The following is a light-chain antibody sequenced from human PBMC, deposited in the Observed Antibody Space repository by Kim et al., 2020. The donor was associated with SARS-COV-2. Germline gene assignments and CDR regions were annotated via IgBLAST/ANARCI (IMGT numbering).Light chain of an antibody. CDR1: NSNIGSHT. J-gene: IGLJ3*02. Sequence: GQRVTISCSGSNSNIGSHTVNWYQQVPGTAPKLVISSNNQRPSGVPDRFSGSKSGTSASLAISGLQSEDEAHYFCASWDDTLTVWVFGGGTKVTVL. V-gene: IGLV1-44*01. CDR3: ASWDDTLTVWV. CDR2: SNN.